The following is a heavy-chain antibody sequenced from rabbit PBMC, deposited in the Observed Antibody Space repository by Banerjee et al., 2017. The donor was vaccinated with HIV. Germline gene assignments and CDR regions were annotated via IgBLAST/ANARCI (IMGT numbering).Heavy chain of an antibody. Sequence: QEQLEESGGDLVKPGASLTLTCTASGFSFSSGYDIYWVRQAPGKGLEWIACIYTGSWGSPYYASWAEGRFTISKTSSTTATLQMTSLTAADTATYFCARADSGYGGYNYGSHTRLDLWGQGTLVTVS. CDR3: ARADSGYGGYNYGSHTRLDL. CDR2: IYTGSWGSP. J-gene: IGHJ3*01. CDR1: GFSFSSGYD. V-gene: IGHV1S45*01. D-gene: IGHD1-1*01.